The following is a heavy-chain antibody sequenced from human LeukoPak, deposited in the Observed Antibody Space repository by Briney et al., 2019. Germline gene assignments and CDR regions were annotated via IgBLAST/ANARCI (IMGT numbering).Heavy chain of an antibody. CDR2: IYYSGST. J-gene: IGHJ5*02. V-gene: IGHV4-59*01. CDR3: ASANMVRAFDP. CDR1: GGSISSYY. D-gene: IGHD3-10*01. Sequence: SETLSLTCTVSGGSISSYYWSWIRQPPGKGLEWIGYIYYSGSTNYNPSLKSRVTISVDTSKNQFSLKLSSVTAADTAVYYCASANMVRAFDPWDQGTLVTVSS.